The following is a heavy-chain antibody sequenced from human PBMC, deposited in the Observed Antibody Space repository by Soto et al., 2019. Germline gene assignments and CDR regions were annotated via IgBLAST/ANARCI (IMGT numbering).Heavy chain of an antibody. CDR1: GGTFSSYA. J-gene: IGHJ4*02. V-gene: IGHV1-69*13. D-gene: IGHD2-21*01. CDR3: ARGYHYCGGDCFDY. CDR2: IIPIFGTA. Sequence: SVKVSCKASGGTFSSYAISWVRQAPGQGLEWMGGIIPIFGTANYAQKFQGRVTITADESTSTAYMELSSLRSEDTAVYYCARGYHYCGGDCFDYWGQGTLVTVSS.